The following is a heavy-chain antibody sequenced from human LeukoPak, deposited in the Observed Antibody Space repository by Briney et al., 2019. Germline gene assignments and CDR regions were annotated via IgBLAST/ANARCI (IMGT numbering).Heavy chain of an antibody. Sequence: PGGSLRLSCAASGFTFRNYGMHWVRQATGKGLGWVSFIWSDGNNRFYADSVKGRVTISRDNSKNMLYLQMDTLRADDTALYYCAKDPGASVSGFYMDVWGKGTTVIVSS. V-gene: IGHV3-30*02. D-gene: IGHD2-8*02. CDR3: AKDPGASVSGFYMDV. J-gene: IGHJ6*03. CDR2: IWSDGNNR. CDR1: GFTFRNYG.